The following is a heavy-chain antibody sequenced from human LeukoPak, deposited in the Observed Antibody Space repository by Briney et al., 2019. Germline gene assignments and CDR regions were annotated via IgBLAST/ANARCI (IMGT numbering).Heavy chain of an antibody. V-gene: IGHV4-38-2*02. CDR1: GGSISSGYY. D-gene: IGHD6-13*01. J-gene: IGHJ4*02. CDR3: ARVSGQQLDY. Sequence: PSETLSLTCTVSGGSISSGYYWGWIRQPPGKGLEWIGSIYHSGSTYYNPSLKSRVTISVDTSKNQFSLKLSSVTAADTAVYYCARVSGQQLDYWGQGTLVTVSS. CDR2: IYHSGST.